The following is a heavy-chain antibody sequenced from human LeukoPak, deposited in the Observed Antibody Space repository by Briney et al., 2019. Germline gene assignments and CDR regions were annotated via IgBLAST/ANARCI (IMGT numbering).Heavy chain of an antibody. V-gene: IGHV1-69*01. CDR2: IIPIFGTA. Sequence: SVKVSCKASGGTFSSYAISWVRQAPGQGLEWMGGIIPIFGTANYAQKFQGRVTITADESTSTAYMELSSLRSEDTAVYYCARLPDYGDYGDDYWGQGTLVTVSS. CDR1: GGTFSSYA. J-gene: IGHJ4*02. CDR3: ARLPDYGDYGDDY. D-gene: IGHD4-17*01.